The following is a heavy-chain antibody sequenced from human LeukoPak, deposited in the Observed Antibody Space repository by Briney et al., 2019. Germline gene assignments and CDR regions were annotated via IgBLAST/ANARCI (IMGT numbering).Heavy chain of an antibody. V-gene: IGHV1-18*01. D-gene: IGHD3-3*01. CDR3: ARGSGVLRFLEWLLPDFDY. J-gene: IGHJ4*02. Sequence: ASVKVSCKASGYTFTSYGISWVRQAPGQGLEWMGWISAYNGNTNYAQKLQGRVTMTTDTSTSTAYMELRSLRSDDTAVYYCARGSGVLRFLEWLLPDFDYWGQGTLVTVSS. CDR1: GYTFTSYG. CDR2: ISAYNGNT.